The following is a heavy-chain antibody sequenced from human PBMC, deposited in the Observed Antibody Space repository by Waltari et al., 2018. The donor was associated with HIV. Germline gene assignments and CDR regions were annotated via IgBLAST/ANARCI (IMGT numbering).Heavy chain of an antibody. CDR1: GFTVSSNY. D-gene: IGHD6-13*01. J-gene: IGHJ5*02. V-gene: IGHV3-66*02. Sequence: EVQLVESGGGLVQPGGSLRLSCAASGFTVSSNYMSWVRQAPGKGLEWVSVIYSGGSKYYADSVKGRFTISRDNSKNTLYLQMNSLRAEDTAVYYCARGIIAAAGNWFDPWGQGTLVTVSS. CDR3: ARGIIAAAGNWFDP. CDR2: IYSGGSK.